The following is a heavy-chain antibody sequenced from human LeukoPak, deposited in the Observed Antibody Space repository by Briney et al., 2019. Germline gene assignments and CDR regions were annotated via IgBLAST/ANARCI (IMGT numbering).Heavy chain of an antibody. CDR2: IWDDGRNH. J-gene: IGHJ4*02. CDR1: GFTFSTYG. Sequence: GGSLRLSCAASGFTFSTYGMHGVREAPGKGLEWLAVIWDDGRNHFYADSVKGRFTVSRDNSKNTLSLQMNSLRAEDTAVYYCAKETGPYSAFDYWGQGIVVTVSS. CDR3: AKETGPYSAFDY. V-gene: IGHV3-33*06. D-gene: IGHD2-21*01.